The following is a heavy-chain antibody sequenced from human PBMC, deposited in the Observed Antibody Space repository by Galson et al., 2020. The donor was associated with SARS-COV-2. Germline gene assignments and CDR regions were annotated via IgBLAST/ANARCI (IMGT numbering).Heavy chain of an antibody. CDR1: GFIFDDYA. CDR2: ISWNSDMI. Sequence: GGSLRLSCAAAGFIFDDYAMHWVRQSPGKGLEWVSGISWNSDMIGYADSVKGRFTISRDNAKHSLYLQMNSLRAADTALYYCAKEIVGGMFGVGQLFGVDVWGHGTTVTVSS. CDR3: AKEIVGGMFGVGQLFGVDV. V-gene: IGHV3-9*01. D-gene: IGHD3-3*01. J-gene: IGHJ6*02.